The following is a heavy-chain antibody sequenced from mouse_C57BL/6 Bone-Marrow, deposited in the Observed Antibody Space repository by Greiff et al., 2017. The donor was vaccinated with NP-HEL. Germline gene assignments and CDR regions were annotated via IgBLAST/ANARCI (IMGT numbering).Heavy chain of an antibody. Sequence: QVQLQQSGPELVKPGASVKISCKASGYAFSSSWMNWVKQRPGKGLEWIGRIYPGDGDTNYNGKFKGKATLTADKSSSTAYMQLSSLTSEDSAVYFCARSSMIYDGYTYYFDYGGQGTTLTVSS. J-gene: IGHJ2*01. CDR1: GYAFSSSW. CDR2: IYPGDGDT. CDR3: ARSSMIYDGYTYYFDY. D-gene: IGHD2-3*01. V-gene: IGHV1-82*01.